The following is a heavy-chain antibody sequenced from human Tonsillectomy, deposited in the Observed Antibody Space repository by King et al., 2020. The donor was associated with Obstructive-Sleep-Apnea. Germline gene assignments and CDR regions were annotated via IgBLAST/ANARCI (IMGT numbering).Heavy chain of an antibody. J-gene: IGHJ4*02. D-gene: IGHD6-13*01. CDR1: GYTFTNYG. CDR3: ARGAAAAGRGLPLDY. Sequence: VQLVQSGAEVKKPGASVKVSCKASGYTFTNYGISWVRQAPGQGLEWMGWISAYNGNTNYAQKLQGRVTMTTDTSTSTAYMELRGLRSDATTVCYCARGAAAAGRGLPLDYWGQGTLVTVSS. V-gene: IGHV1-18*04. CDR2: ISAYNGNT.